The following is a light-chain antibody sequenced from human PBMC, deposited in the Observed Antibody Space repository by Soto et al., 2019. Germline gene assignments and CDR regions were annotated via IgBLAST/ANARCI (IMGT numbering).Light chain of an antibody. J-gene: IGKJ1*01. CDR2: DVS. CDR3: QQYNSYST. Sequence: DIQMTQSPSTLSASVGDRVTITCRASQGISGRLAWYQQKPGKAPNLLIYDVSNLESGFPSRFSGTGSGTEFTLTINSLQPDDFATYYCQQYNSYSTFGPGTKVDIK. CDR1: QGISGR. V-gene: IGKV1-5*01.